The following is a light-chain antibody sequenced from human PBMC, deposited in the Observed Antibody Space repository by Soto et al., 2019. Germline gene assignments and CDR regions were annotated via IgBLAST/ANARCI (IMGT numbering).Light chain of an antibody. CDR2: GAS. CDR3: QQYGSSPWK. J-gene: IGKJ1*01. Sequence: EIVLTQSPGTLSLSPVERATLSCRASQSVSSSYLAWYQQKPGQAPRLLIYGASSRATGIPDRFSGSGSGTDFTLTISRLEPEDFAVYYCQQYGSSPWKFGQGTKGDIK. V-gene: IGKV3-20*01. CDR1: QSVSSSY.